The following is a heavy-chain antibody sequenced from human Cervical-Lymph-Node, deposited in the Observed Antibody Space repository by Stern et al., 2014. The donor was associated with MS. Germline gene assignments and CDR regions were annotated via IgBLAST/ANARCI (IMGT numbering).Heavy chain of an antibody. CDR1: GFTFSSYG. D-gene: IGHD6-19*01. CDR3: AKTGGYSGGWYYFDY. Sequence: VQLVESGGGVVQPGRSLRLSCAASGFTFSSYGIHWVRQAPGKGLEWVAVISYDGINKYYVDSVKGQFTISRDNSKSTLYLEMNSLRAEDTAVYYCAKTGGYSGGWYYFDYWGQGTLVTVSS. J-gene: IGHJ4*02. CDR2: ISYDGINK. V-gene: IGHV3-30*18.